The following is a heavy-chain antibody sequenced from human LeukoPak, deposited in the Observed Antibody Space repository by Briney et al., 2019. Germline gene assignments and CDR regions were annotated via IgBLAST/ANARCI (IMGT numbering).Heavy chain of an antibody. CDR1: GYTFTSYG. CDR3: ARVLVGGSYYPASYRYFDL. D-gene: IGHD1-26*01. Sequence: ASVKVSCKASGYTFTSYGISWVRQAPGQGLEWMGWISAYNGNTNYAQKLQGRVTMTTDTSTSTAYMELRSLRSDDTAVYYCARVLVGGSYYPASYRYFDLWGRGTLVTVSS. CDR2: ISAYNGNT. J-gene: IGHJ2*01. V-gene: IGHV1-18*01.